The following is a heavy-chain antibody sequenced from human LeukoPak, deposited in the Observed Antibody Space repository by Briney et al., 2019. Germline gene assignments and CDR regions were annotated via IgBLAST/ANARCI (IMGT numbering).Heavy chain of an antibody. Sequence: SETLSLTCTVSGGSISSSSYYWGWIRQPPGKGLEWIGSIYYSGSTYYNPSLKSRVTMSVDTSKIQFSLKLSSVTAADTAVYYCARLRRVGATPFDYWGQGTLVTVSS. J-gene: IGHJ4*02. D-gene: IGHD1-26*01. CDR1: GGSISSSSYY. CDR2: IYYSGST. V-gene: IGHV4-39*07. CDR3: ARLRRVGATPFDY.